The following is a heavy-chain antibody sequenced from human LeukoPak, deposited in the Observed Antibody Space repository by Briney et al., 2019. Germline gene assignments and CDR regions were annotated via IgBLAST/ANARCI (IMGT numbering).Heavy chain of an antibody. J-gene: IGHJ6*03. Sequence: PGGSLRLSCAASGFAFSSYAMHWVRQAPGKGLEWVAVISFDGSNKYYADSVKGRFTISRDNSKNTLYLQMNSLRAEDTAVYYCAKDRPANWGYYYYMDVWGKGTTVTVSS. CDR2: ISFDGSNK. CDR3: AKDRPANWGYYYYMDV. V-gene: IGHV3-30*18. D-gene: IGHD7-27*01. CDR1: GFAFSSYA.